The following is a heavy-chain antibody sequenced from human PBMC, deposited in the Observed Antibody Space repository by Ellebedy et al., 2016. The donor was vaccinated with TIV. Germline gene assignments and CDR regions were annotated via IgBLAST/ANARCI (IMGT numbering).Heavy chain of an antibody. J-gene: IGHJ4*02. CDR1: GFTFSRFG. V-gene: IGHV3-49*03. CDR2: IRKTRFGGTT. Sequence: GGSLRLXXAASGFTFSRFGMCWIRQAPGKGLEWVGFIRKTRFGGTTDYAASVKGRFTISRDDSKSIAYLHMNSLTTEDTAVYYCTRDFAEDVWGQGTLVTVSS. CDR3: TRDFAEDV.